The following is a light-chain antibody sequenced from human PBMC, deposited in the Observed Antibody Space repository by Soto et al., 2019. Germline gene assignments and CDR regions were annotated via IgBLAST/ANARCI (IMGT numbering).Light chain of an antibody. CDR3: QQSYRPPLT. V-gene: IGKV1-39*01. CDR1: QPISTS. Sequence: DIQVTQSPSSLSASIGDRVIITCRASQPISTSFHWFQQKPGKAPKLLIYALSNLQSGVPSRFSGSGTGTEFTLIISSLQPEDVGNYFYQQSYRPPLTFGGGTKVQI. CDR2: ALS. J-gene: IGKJ4*01.